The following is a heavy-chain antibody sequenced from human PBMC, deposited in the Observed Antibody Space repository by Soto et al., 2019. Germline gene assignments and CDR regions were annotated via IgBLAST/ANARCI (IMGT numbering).Heavy chain of an antibody. CDR3: ANDDTALVPAGDY. V-gene: IGHV3-23*01. CDR1: GFTFSSYA. J-gene: IGHJ4*02. CDR2: ISGSGGST. D-gene: IGHD5-18*01. Sequence: EVQLLESGGGLVQPGGSLRLSCAASGFTFSSYAMSWVRQAPGKGLEWVSAISGSGGSTYYADSVKGRFTISRDNSKNTLSLQMNSMRAEDTAVYYCANDDTALVPAGDYWGQGTLVTVSS.